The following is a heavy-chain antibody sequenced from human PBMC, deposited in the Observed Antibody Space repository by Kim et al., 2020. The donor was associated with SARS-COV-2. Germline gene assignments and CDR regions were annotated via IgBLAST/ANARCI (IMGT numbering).Heavy chain of an antibody. CDR3: ARVRLGATTKTNHPYYYYGMDV. J-gene: IGHJ6*02. CDR1: GGSFSGYY. Sequence: SETLSLTCAVYGGSFSGYYWSWIRQPPGKGLEWIGEINHSGSTNYNPSLKSRVTISVDTSKNQFSLKLSSVTAADTAVYYCARVRLGATTKTNHPYYYYGMDVWGQGTTVTVSS. V-gene: IGHV4-34*01. CDR2: INHSGST. D-gene: IGHD3-16*01.